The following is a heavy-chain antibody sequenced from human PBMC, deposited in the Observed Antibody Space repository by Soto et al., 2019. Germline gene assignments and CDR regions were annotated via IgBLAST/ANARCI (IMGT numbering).Heavy chain of an antibody. Sequence: QVQLAQSGAEVKKPGASVKVSCKASGYTFTNYYIHWVRQAPGQGLEWMGIINPSGGDTSYPQKCQGRVTMTRDTSTSTVYMEVSSLRSEDTAIYYCARRETNFGEDAFDIWGQGTMVTVSS. V-gene: IGHV1-46*01. CDR1: GYTFTNYY. CDR2: INPSGGDT. J-gene: IGHJ3*02. CDR3: ARRETNFGEDAFDI. D-gene: IGHD3-16*01.